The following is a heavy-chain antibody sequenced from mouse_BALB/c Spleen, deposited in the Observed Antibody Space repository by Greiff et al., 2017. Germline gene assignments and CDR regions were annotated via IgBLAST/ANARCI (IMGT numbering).Heavy chain of an antibody. Sequence: EVHLVESGGGLVQPGGSLKLSCAASGFTFSSYGMSWVRQTPDKRLELVATINSNGGSTYYPDSVKGRFTISRDNAKNTLYLQMSSLKSEDTAMYYCARDLGYFDYWGQGTTLTVSS. CDR3: ARDLGYFDY. CDR1: GFTFSSYG. CDR2: INSNGGST. V-gene: IGHV5-6-3*01. J-gene: IGHJ2*01. D-gene: IGHD2-14*01.